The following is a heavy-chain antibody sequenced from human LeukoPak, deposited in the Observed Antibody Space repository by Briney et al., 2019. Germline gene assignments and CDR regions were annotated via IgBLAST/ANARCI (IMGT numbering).Heavy chain of an antibody. CDR1: GFTLSSYS. CDR2: ISSSSSYI. CDR3: AREGPMFDSGSYSKSLGY. J-gene: IGHJ4*02. V-gene: IGHV3-21*04. D-gene: IGHD3-10*01. Sequence: PGGSLRLSCAASGFTLSSYSMNWVRQAPGKGLEWVSSISSSSSYIYDADSVKGRFTISRDNAKNSLYLQMNSLRAEDTAVYYCAREGPMFDSGSYSKSLGYWGQGILVTVSS.